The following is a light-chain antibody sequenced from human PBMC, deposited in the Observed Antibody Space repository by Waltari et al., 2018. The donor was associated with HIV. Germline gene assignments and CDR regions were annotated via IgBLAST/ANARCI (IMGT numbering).Light chain of an antibody. CDR1: QGITSY. V-gene: IGKV1-9*01. Sequence: SQLTLTPSFLSTSVGDRVTITCRASQGITSYLAWYQQKPGKAPKLLIYAASTLQSGVPSRFSGSGSGTEFTLTISSLQPEDFATYYCQQLNSYLRTFGQGTRLEIK. CDR2: AAS. J-gene: IGKJ5*01. CDR3: QQLNSYLRT.